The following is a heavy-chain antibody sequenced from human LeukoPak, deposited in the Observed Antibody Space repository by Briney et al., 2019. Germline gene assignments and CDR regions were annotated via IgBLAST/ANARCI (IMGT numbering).Heavy chain of an antibody. Sequence: GGSLRLSCAASEFSVGSNYMTWVRQAPGKGLEWVANIKQDGSEKYYVDSVKGRFTISRDNAKNSLYLQMNSLRAEDTAVYYCARVYCDSSGYYSDAFDIWGQGTMATVSS. CDR2: IKQDGSEK. D-gene: IGHD3-22*01. CDR1: EFSVGSNY. V-gene: IGHV3-7*01. CDR3: ARVYCDSSGYYSDAFDI. J-gene: IGHJ3*02.